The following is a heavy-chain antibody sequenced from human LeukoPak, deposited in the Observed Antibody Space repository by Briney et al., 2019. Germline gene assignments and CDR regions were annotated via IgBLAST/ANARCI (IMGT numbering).Heavy chain of an antibody. CDR1: GGTFSSYA. D-gene: IGHD3-16*01. CDR3: ARDTQIMITPGGVIVAGGPNPVKTISGWFDP. J-gene: IGHJ5*02. V-gene: IGHV1-69*13. Sequence: GASVKVSCKASGGTFSSYAISWVRQAPGQGLEWMGGIIPIFGTANYAQKFQGRVTFFADESTSTAYMELSSLRSEDTAVYYCARDTQIMITPGGVIVAGGPNPVKTISGWFDPWGQGTLVSVSA. CDR2: IIPIFGTA.